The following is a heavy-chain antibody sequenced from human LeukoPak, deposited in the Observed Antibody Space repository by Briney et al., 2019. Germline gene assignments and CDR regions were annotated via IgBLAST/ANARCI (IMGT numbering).Heavy chain of an antibody. Sequence: ASETLSLACTVSGGSISSYYWSWIRQPPGKGLEWIGYIYYSGSTNYNPSLKSRVTISVDTSKNQFSLKLSSVTAADTAVYYCASGPLADYWGQGTLVTVSS. J-gene: IGHJ4*02. CDR3: ASGPLADY. CDR2: IYYSGST. V-gene: IGHV4-59*01. CDR1: GGSISSYY.